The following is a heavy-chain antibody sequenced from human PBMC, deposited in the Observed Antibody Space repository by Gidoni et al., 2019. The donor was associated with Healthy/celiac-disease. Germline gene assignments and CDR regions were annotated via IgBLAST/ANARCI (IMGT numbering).Heavy chain of an antibody. Sequence: QVQLVQSGAEVKKPGASVKVSCKASGYPFTSDYMHWVRQARGQGLERMGIINLSGGSTSCAQKFHGGVTMTRDTTTSTVYMELSSLRSEDTAVYYCARGHSSYYDLWSGYYPEDYWGQGTLVTVSS. CDR1: GYPFTSDY. J-gene: IGHJ4*02. V-gene: IGHV1-46*01. CDR3: ARGHSSYYDLWSGYYPEDY. CDR2: INLSGGST. D-gene: IGHD3-3*01.